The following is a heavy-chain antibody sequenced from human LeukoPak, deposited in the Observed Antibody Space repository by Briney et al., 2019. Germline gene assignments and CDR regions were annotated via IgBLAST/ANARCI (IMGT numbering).Heavy chain of an antibody. CDR3: VRGGRAATDNYFDP. D-gene: IGHD1-1*01. J-gene: IGHJ5*02. Sequence: SETLSLTCAVSGDSISSYFWNWIRQPAGKGLEWIGRIYTSGNTNYSPSLRSRVTMSVDTSKTQFSLKLSSVTAADTAVYYCVRGGRAATDNYFDPWGQGTLVTVSS. V-gene: IGHV4-4*07. CDR2: IYTSGNT. CDR1: GDSISSYF.